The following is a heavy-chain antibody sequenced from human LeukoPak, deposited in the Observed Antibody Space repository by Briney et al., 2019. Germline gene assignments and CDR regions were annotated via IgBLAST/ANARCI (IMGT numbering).Heavy chain of an antibody. Sequence: GGSLRLSCEASGFTFNTYAIYWVRQAPGKGLEWVSGICGSGGCTYYADSVKGRFTISRDNSKNTVYLQMNSLTADDTAVYYCASRDAPPGYYYYMDVWGIGTTVTVSS. D-gene: IGHD2-2*01. J-gene: IGHJ6*03. CDR3: ASRDAPPGYYYYMDV. CDR2: ICGSGGCT. V-gene: IGHV3-23*01. CDR1: GFTFNTYA.